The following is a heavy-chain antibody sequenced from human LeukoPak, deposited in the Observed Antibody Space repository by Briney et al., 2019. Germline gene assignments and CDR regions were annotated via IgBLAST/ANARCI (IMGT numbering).Heavy chain of an antibody. Sequence: GASVKVSCKASGYTFTGYYMHWVRQAPGQGLEWMGWINPNSGGTNYAQKFQGRVTMTRDTSISIAYMELSRLRSDDTAVYYCATLHCSSTSCQDYWGQGTLVTVSS. D-gene: IGHD2-2*01. CDR1: GYTFTGYY. CDR2: INPNSGGT. V-gene: IGHV1-2*02. CDR3: ATLHCSSTSCQDY. J-gene: IGHJ4*02.